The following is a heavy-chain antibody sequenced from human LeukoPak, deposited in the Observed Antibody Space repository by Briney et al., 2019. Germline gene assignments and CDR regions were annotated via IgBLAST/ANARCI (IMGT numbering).Heavy chain of an antibody. J-gene: IGHJ4*02. Sequence: SETLSLTCTVSGGSISSYYWSWIRQPAGKGLGWIGRIYTSGSTNYNPSLKSRVTMSVDTSKNQFSLKLSSVTAADTAVYYCARGSSLTMVRGENFDYWGQGTLVTVSS. V-gene: IGHV4-4*07. CDR3: ARGSSLTMVRGENFDY. D-gene: IGHD3-10*01. CDR1: GGSISSYY. CDR2: IYTSGST.